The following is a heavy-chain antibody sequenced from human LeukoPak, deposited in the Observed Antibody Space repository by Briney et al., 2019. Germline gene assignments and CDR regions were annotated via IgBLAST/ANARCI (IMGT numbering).Heavy chain of an antibody. CDR1: GLTVSSNY. CDR2: ISGSGGST. J-gene: IGHJ4*02. V-gene: IGHV3-23*01. Sequence: PGGSLRLSCAASGLTVSSNYMSWVRQAPGKGLEWVSAISGSGGSTYYADSVKGRFTISRDNSKNTLYLQMNSLRAEDTAVYYCAKTTTVTNHDYWGQGTLVTVSS. CDR3: AKTTTVTNHDY. D-gene: IGHD4-17*01.